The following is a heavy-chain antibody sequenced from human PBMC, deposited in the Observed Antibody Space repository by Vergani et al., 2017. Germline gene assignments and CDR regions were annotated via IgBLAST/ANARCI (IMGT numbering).Heavy chain of an antibody. V-gene: IGHV3-23*01. J-gene: IGHJ6*03. Sequence: EVQLLESGGDLVQPGGSLRLSCAASGFTFIMHAMSWVRQAPGKGLEWVSTLSASDRRTHYADSVKGRFTISRDNSKNTLYLQMNSLRAEDTAVYYCAKELRAAISYYYYYMDVWGKGTTVTVSS. CDR3: AKELRAAISYYYYYMDV. CDR1: GFTFIMHA. D-gene: IGHD2-2*02. CDR2: LSASDRRT.